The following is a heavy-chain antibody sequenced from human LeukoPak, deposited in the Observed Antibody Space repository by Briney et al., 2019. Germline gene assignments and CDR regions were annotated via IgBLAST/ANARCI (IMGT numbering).Heavy chain of an antibody. V-gene: IGHV3-11*01. CDR2: ISSSGSTI. Sequence: GGSLRLFCAASGFTFSDYYMSWIRQAPGKGLEWVSYISSSGSTIYYADSVKDRFTISRDHAKNSLHLQMNSLRAEDTAVYYCARVSPIAVAGPTLFDYWGQGTLVTVSS. CDR3: ARVSPIAVAGPTLFDY. J-gene: IGHJ4*02. CDR1: GFTFSDYY. D-gene: IGHD6-19*01.